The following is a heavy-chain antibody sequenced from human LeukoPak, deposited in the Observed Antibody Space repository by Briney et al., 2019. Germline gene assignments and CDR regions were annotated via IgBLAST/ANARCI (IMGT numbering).Heavy chain of an antibody. CDR2: INHSGST. Sequence: PSETLSLTCAVYGGSFSGYYWSWIRQPPGKGLEWIGEINHSGSTNYNPSLKSRVTISVDTSKNQFSLKLSSVTAADTAVYYCARAHPYSSSRRFDPWGQGTLVTVSS. D-gene: IGHD6-13*01. CDR3: ARAHPYSSSRRFDP. V-gene: IGHV4-34*01. J-gene: IGHJ5*02. CDR1: GGSFSGYY.